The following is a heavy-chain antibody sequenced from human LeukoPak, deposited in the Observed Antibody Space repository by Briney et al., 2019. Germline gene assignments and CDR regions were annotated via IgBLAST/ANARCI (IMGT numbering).Heavy chain of an antibody. D-gene: IGHD6-19*01. Sequence: ASVKVSCKASGYTFTGYYMHWVRQAPGQGLEWMGWINPNSGGTNYAQKFQGRVTMTRDTSTSTAYMELSRLRSDDTAVYYCARAVADYYYYYGMDVWGQGTTVTVSS. J-gene: IGHJ6*02. V-gene: IGHV1-2*02. CDR2: INPNSGGT. CDR3: ARAVADYYYYYGMDV. CDR1: GYTFTGYY.